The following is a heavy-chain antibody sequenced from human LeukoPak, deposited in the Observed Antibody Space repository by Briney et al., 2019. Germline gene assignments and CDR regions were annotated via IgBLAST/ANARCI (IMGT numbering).Heavy chain of an antibody. CDR3: LRDQDCSGGDCQVC. D-gene: IGHD2-15*01. V-gene: IGHV4-39*02. Sequence: SETLSLTCTVSGGSLSSGNYQWGWIRQPPGKGLEWIALISHSGTTYYNPSLKSRVTMSVDTSKNQFSLKLNSVTAADTAVYCCLRDQDCSGGDCQVCWGQGTRVTVSS. CDR2: ISHSGTT. CDR1: GGSLSSGNYQ. J-gene: IGHJ4*02.